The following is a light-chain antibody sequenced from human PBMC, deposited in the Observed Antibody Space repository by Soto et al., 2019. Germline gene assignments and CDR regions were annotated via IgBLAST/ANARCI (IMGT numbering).Light chain of an antibody. CDR2: EVT. Sequence: QSVLTQPPSASGSPGQSVAISCTGTGSDVGGYNYVSWFQQHPGKAPKLMIYEVTKRPSGVPDRFSGSKSGNTASLTVSGLQAEDEADYYCASYAGNNVIFGGGTKLTVL. CDR3: ASYAGNNVI. V-gene: IGLV2-8*01. CDR1: GSDVGGYNY. J-gene: IGLJ2*01.